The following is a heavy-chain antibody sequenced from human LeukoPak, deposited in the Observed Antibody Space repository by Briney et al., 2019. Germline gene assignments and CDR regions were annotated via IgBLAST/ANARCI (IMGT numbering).Heavy chain of an antibody. J-gene: IGHJ4*02. D-gene: IGHD6-13*01. CDR3: AKSNTIQKYSSSWYGLGW. CDR2: ISRSGSGDNT. V-gene: IGHV3-23*01. Sequence: GGSLRLSCAASGFTLSKFDMYWVRQAPGKGLECVSVISRSGSGDNTYYADSVKGRFTISRDNSRNTLYLQMDSLRAEDTAVYYCAKSNTIQKYSSSWYGLGWWGQGTLVTVSS. CDR1: GFTLSKFD.